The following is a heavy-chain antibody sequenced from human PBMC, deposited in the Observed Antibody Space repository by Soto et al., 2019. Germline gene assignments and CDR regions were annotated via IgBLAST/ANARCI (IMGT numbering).Heavy chain of an antibody. CDR2: ISPSSGNI. CDR3: SGCSGGACHKNYGMDV. J-gene: IGHJ6*02. D-gene: IGHD2-8*02. Sequence: EVHLVESGGGLVKPGGSLRLSCAVSGFTFSSCTMNWVRQAPGKGLEWVSSISPSSGNIYYADSVKGRFTISRDNAKNSLFLQMNSLVGEDTAVYYCSGCSGGACHKNYGMDVWGQGTTVTVSS. CDR1: GFTFSSCT. V-gene: IGHV3-21*06.